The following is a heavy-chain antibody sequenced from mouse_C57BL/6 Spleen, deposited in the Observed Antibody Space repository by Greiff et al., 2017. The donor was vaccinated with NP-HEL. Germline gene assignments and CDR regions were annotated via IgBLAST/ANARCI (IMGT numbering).Heavy chain of an antibody. V-gene: IGHV1-82*01. CDR3: ARGLEDAMDY. CDR1: GYAFSSSW. Sequence: VQLQQSGPELVKPGASVKISCKASGYAFSSSWMNWVKQRPGKGLEWIGRIYPGDGDTNYNGKFKGKATLTADKSSSTAYMQLSSLTSEDSAVYFCARGLEDAMDYWGQGTSVTVSS. D-gene: IGHD3-1*01. J-gene: IGHJ4*01. CDR2: IYPGDGDT.